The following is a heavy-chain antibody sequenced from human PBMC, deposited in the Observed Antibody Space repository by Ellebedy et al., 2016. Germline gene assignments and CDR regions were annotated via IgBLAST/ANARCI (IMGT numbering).Heavy chain of an antibody. CDR2: INSDGSST. CDR1: GFTFSSYW. CDR3: ATSYSALLGYYYMDV. D-gene: IGHD2-15*01. Sequence: GESLKISCAASGFTFSSYWMHWVRQAPGKGLVWVSRINSDGSSTSYADSVKGRFTISRDNAKNTLYLQMNSLRAEDTAVYYCATSYSALLGYYYMDVWGKGTTVTVSS. V-gene: IGHV3-74*01. J-gene: IGHJ6*03.